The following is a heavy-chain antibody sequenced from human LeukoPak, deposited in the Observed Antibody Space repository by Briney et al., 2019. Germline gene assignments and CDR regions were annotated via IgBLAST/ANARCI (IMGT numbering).Heavy chain of an antibody. CDR2: IRSKAYGGTT. J-gene: IGHJ4*02. Sequence: GGSLRLSCTASGFTFGDYAMSWVRQAPGKGLEWVGFIRSKAYGGTTEYAASVKGRFTISRDDSKSIAYLQMNSLKTEDTAVYYCTRDPVVPAARLDYWGQGTLVTVSS. CDR1: GFTFGDYA. CDR3: TRDPVVPAARLDY. V-gene: IGHV3-49*04. D-gene: IGHD2-2*01.